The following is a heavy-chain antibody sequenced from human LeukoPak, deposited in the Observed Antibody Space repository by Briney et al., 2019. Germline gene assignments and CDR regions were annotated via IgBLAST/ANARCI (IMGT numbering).Heavy chain of an antibody. CDR2: IYWDDDK. CDR1: GFSLTTGGVG. J-gene: IGHJ4*02. Sequence: SGPTLVKPTQTLTLTCTFSGFSLTTGGVGVGWIRQPPGKALEWLAVIYWDDDKRYGPSLKSRLTISKDTSKNQVVLTMTNMDPVDTATYYCAHRPPGAAGVEWSFDYWGQGTLVTVSS. V-gene: IGHV2-5*05. D-gene: IGHD6-13*01. CDR3: AHRPPGAAGVEWSFDY.